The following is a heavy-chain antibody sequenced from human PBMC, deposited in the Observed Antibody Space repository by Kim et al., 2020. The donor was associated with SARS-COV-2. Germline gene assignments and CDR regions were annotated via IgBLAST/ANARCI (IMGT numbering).Heavy chain of an antibody. D-gene: IGHD6-13*01. V-gene: IGHV3-15*01. CDR3: TTGNSLPYSSSWPRGIEDY. J-gene: IGHJ4*02. CDR1: GFTFSNAW. CDR2: IKSKTDGGTT. Sequence: GGSLRLSCPASGFTFSNAWMSWVRQAPGKGLEWVGRIKSKTDGGTTDYVVPVKDRFTISRDDSKNTLYLQMNSLKTEDTAVYYCTTGNSLPYSSSWPRGIEDYWGQGTLVTVSS.